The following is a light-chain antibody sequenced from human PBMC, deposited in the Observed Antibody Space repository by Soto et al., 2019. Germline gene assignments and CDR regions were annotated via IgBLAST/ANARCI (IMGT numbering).Light chain of an antibody. Sequence: QSVLTQPPSASGTPGQRVTISCSGSSSNIGSNTVNWYQQLPGTAPKLLIYSYNQRPSGVPDRFSGSKSVTSASLAISGLQSEDEADYHCAAWDDSLNGYVFGTGTKLTVL. CDR1: SSNIGSNT. J-gene: IGLJ1*01. CDR3: AAWDDSLNGYV. V-gene: IGLV1-44*01. CDR2: SYN.